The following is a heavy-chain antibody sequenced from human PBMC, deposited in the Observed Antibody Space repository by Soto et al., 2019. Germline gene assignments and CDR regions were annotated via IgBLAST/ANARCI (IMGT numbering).Heavy chain of an antibody. D-gene: IGHD5-12*01. J-gene: IGHJ6*02. CDR3: ARGVHVDIVAKGGYGMDV. Sequence: SETLSLTCAVYGGSFSGYYWSWIRQPPGKGLEWIGEINHSGSTNYNPSLKSRVTISVDTSKNQFSLKLSSVTAADTGVYYCARGVHVDIVAKGGYGMDVWGQGTKVTVSS. CDR2: INHSGST. V-gene: IGHV4-34*01. CDR1: GGSFSGYY.